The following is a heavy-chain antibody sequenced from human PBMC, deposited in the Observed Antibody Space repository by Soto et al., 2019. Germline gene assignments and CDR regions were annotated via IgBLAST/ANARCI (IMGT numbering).Heavy chain of an antibody. CDR2: ISNDESNE. Sequence: QIQLVESGGGMVQPGGSLRLSCLASGFTFSSYAMHWVRQAPGRGLEWVTIISNDESNEDYADSVRGRFNISRDNSNKTLYLQMNSLRPEDTAVYYCGRFSGGCDPWGQGTLVTVSS. D-gene: IGHD3-10*01. CDR1: GFTFSSYA. V-gene: IGHV3-30-3*01. CDR3: GRFSGGCDP. J-gene: IGHJ5*02.